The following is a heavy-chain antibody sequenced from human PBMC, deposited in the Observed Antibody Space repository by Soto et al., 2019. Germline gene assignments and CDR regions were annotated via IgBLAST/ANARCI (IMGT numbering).Heavy chain of an antibody. J-gene: IGHJ6*02. V-gene: IGHV1-69*06. CDR1: GGTFSGYA. CDR3: ARERAGRASPPSKKTYYYCGMDV. Sequence: GASVKVSCKASGGTFSGYAISWVRQAPGQGLEWMGGIIPIFGTANYAQKFQGRVTITADKSTSTAYMELSSLRSEDTAVYYCARERAGRASPPSKKTYYYCGMDVWGQGTTVTVSS. CDR2: IIPIFGTA. D-gene: IGHD6-13*01.